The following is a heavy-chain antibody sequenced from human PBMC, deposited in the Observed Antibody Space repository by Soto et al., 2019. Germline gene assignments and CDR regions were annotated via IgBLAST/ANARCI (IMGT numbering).Heavy chain of an antibody. V-gene: IGHV4-61*01. CDR3: ARTYRKSFAD. CDR1: GGAVSSGSYY. Sequence: QVQLQESGPGLVKPSETLSLTCTVSGGAVSSGSYYWSWIRQPPGKGLEWLGYIYYSGSTNYNPSLKSRVTISVDTSKNKFSLQLSSVTAADTAVYYCARTYRKSFADWGQGTLVTVSS. D-gene: IGHD5-18*01. J-gene: IGHJ4*02. CDR2: IYYSGST.